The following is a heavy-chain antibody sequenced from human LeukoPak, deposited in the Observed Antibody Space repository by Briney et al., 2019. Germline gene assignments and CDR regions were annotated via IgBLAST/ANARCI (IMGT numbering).Heavy chain of an antibody. D-gene: IGHD3-10*01. CDR2: ISTYNSNT. V-gene: IGHV1-18*01. J-gene: IGHJ5*02. Sequence: ASVKVSCKASGYTFTRYSISWVRQAPGQGLEWMGWISTYNSNTNYAQEVRGRVTMTTDTSTSTAYLELRSLRSDDTAVYYCARVIYGSGSPRWFDPWGQGTLVTVSS. CDR3: ARVIYGSGSPRWFDP. CDR1: GYTFTRYS.